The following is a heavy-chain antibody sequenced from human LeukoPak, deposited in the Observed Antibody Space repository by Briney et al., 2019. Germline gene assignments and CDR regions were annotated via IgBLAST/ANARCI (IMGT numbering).Heavy chain of an antibody. J-gene: IGHJ4*02. CDR3: AKDGYYDCSGYYYPPDY. D-gene: IGHD3-22*01. CDR1: GFTFDDYA. Sequence: GGSLRLSCAASGFTFDDYAMHWVRQAPGKGLEWVSLISGDGGSTYYADSVKGRFTISRDNSKNSLYLQMNSLRTEDTALYYCAKDGYYDCSGYYYPPDYWGQGTLVTVSS. CDR2: ISGDGGST. V-gene: IGHV3-43*02.